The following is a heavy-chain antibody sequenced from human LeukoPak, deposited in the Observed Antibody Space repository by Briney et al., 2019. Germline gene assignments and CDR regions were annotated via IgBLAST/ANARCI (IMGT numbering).Heavy chain of an antibody. CDR1: GFTFSSYA. V-gene: IGHV3-30*04. Sequence: GSLRLSCAASGFTFSSYAMHWVRQAPGKGLEWVAVISYDGSNKYYADSVEGRFTISRDNSKNTLYLQMNSLRAEDTAVYYCARDLFDYIKAGASDIWGQGTMVTVSS. CDR2: ISYDGSNK. J-gene: IGHJ3*02. CDR3: ARDLFDYIKAGASDI. D-gene: IGHD5/OR15-5a*01.